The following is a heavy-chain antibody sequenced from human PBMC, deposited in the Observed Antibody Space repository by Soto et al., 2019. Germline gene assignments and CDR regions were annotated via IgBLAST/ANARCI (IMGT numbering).Heavy chain of an antibody. D-gene: IGHD5-18*01. Sequence: GGSLRLSCAASGFTFSSYGMHWVRQAPGKGLEWVAVIWYDGSNKYYADSVKGRFTISRDNSKNTLYLQMNSLRAEDTAVYYCARDLGGYSCQDPYYYGMDVWGQGTTVTVSS. CDR3: ARDLGGYSCQDPYYYGMDV. CDR2: IWYDGSNK. V-gene: IGHV3-33*01. J-gene: IGHJ6*02. CDR1: GFTFSSYG.